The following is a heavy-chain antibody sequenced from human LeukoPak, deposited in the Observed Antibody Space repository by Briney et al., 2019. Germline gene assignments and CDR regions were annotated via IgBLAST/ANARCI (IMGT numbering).Heavy chain of an antibody. CDR3: AELGITMIGGV. CDR2: ISSSGSTV. D-gene: IGHD3-10*02. Sequence: GGSLRLSCAASGFTFSSYEMNWVRHAPGKWLEWVSYISSSGSTVYYADSVKGRFTISRDNAKNSLYLQMNSLRAEVTAVYYCAELGITMIGGVWGKGATVTISS. V-gene: IGHV3-48*03. J-gene: IGHJ6*03. CDR1: GFTFSSYE.